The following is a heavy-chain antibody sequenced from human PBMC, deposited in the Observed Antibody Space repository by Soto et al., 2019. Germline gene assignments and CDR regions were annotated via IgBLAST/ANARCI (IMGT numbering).Heavy chain of an antibody. D-gene: IGHD1-1*01. CDR3: GRQESDWNDRFDY. J-gene: IGHJ4*02. Sequence: QVQLVESGGGVVQPGRSLRLSCAASGFSFSSYGMHWVRQAPGKGLEWVSMISYDGTDEYYADSVKGRFTISRDNSKNAVYLQMNSLRREDTAVYYCGRQESDWNDRFDYWGQGTRVTVSS. V-gene: IGHV3-30*03. CDR2: ISYDGTDE. CDR1: GFSFSSYG.